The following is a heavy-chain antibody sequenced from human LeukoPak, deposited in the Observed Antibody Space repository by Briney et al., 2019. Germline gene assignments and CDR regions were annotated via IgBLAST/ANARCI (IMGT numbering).Heavy chain of an antibody. Sequence: PSETLSLTCTVSGGSISSGSYYWSWIRQPAGKGLEWIGRIYTSGSTNYNPSLKSRVTMSVDTSKNQFSLRLTSVTAADTAAYFCARGLFRGVGTDPSYHYYMDVWGKGTTVTVSS. J-gene: IGHJ6*03. CDR1: GGSISSGSYY. D-gene: IGHD3-10*01. V-gene: IGHV4-61*02. CDR3: ARGLFRGVGTDPSYHYYMDV. CDR2: IYTSGST.